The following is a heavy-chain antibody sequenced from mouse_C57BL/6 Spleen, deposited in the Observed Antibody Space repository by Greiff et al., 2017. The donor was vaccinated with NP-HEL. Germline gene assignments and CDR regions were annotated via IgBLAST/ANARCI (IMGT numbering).Heavy chain of an antibody. V-gene: IGHV1-64*01. D-gene: IGHD2-2*01. Sequence: VQLQQPGAELVKPGASVKLSCKASGYTFTSYWMHWVKQRPGQGLEWIGMIHPNSGSTNYNEKFKSKATLTVDTSSSTAYMQLSSLTSEDSAVYYGARSQGGYDGGYWYFDVWGTGTTVTVSS. J-gene: IGHJ1*03. CDR2: IHPNSGST. CDR3: ARSQGGYDGGYWYFDV. CDR1: GYTFTSYW.